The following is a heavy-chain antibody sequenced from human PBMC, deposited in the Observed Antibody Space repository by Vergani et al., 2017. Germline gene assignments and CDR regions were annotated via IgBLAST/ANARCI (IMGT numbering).Heavy chain of an antibody. CDR1: GFSLTTRGVA. D-gene: IGHD2-15*01. CDR3: THRPDCSVGDCYTDY. V-gene: IGHV2-5*02. J-gene: IGHJ4*02. CDR2: VFSADDK. Sequence: QITLKESGPTLVKPTQTLTLTCTFSGFSLTTRGVAVGWIRQPPGKALEWLAIVFSADDKRYSPSLRNRVTITRDTSRNQVVLTMTNVDPVDTATYYCTHRPDCSVGDCYTDYWGQGTLVTVSS.